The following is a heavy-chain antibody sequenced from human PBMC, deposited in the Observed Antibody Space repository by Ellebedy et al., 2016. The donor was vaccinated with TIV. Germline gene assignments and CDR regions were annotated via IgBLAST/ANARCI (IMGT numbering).Heavy chain of an antibody. J-gene: IGHJ4*02. D-gene: IGHD1-26*01. V-gene: IGHV2-5*01. CDR1: GFSLRSGVGVGGLG. CDR2: VYWNDDK. CDR3: AREVGSFDF. Sequence: SGPTLVKPTQTLTLTCTFSGFSLRSGVGVGGLGVGWIRRPPGKAPDWLALVYWNDDKRYRPSLKSRLTITKDTSKSQVVLTMTNIDPGDTATYYCAREVGSFDFWGQGTLVTVSS.